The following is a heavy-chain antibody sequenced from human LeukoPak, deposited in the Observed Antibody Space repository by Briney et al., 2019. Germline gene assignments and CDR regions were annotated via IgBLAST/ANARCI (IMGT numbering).Heavy chain of an antibody. Sequence: SETLSLTCAVSGVSFDDYYWSWVRQTPGKGLEWIGEINHSGYTNDSPSLKSRVTLSIDTSREQFSLNLRSVTVADAGIYYCTRMTTGHDYWGQGTLVTVSS. D-gene: IGHD4-17*01. CDR2: INHSGYT. J-gene: IGHJ4*02. V-gene: IGHV4-34*01. CDR3: TRMTTGHDY. CDR1: GVSFDDYY.